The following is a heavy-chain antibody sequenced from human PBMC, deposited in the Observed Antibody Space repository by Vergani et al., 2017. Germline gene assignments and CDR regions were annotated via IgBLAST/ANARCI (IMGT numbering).Heavy chain of an antibody. CDR2: ISGRGAST. D-gene: IGHD1-14*01. Sequence: VQLLESGGGVVQPGGSLGLFFAASGFIFSSHAMTWVRQAPGKGLEWVSTISGRGASTYYTDSVKGRFSISTDNTKNTLLLQMNSLRAKDTAVYYCAKSPHFPNRPTDYWGQGTLVTVSS. CDR1: GFIFSSHA. J-gene: IGHJ4*02. V-gene: IGHV3-23*01. CDR3: AKSPHFPNRPTDY.